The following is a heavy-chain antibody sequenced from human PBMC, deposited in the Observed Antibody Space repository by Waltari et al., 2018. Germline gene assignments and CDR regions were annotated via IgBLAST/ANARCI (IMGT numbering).Heavy chain of an antibody. V-gene: IGHV4-38-2*02. CDR1: GYSLSNGYY. D-gene: IGHD1-26*01. CDR3: ARLGGTYFPFDY. J-gene: IGHJ4*02. CDR2: IYHSGRT. Sequence: QVQLQESGPGLVKPSETLSLTCSVSGYSLSNGYYWAWLRQPPGKGLEWIGSIYHSGRTFYNLSLKSRVTISVDTSKNQFSLKLSSVTAADRAVYFCARLGGTYFPFDYWGQGALVTVSS.